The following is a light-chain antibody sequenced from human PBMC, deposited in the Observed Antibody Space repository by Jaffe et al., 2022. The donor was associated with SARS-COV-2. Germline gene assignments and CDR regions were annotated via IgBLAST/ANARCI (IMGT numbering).Light chain of an antibody. Sequence: QSALTQPASVSGSPGQSITISCTGTSSDIGFYTYVSWLQQHPGRAPKLIVFDVGNRPSGVSNRFSGSKSGNTASLTISGLQAEDEADYYCSSYTSRNTWIFGGGTKLTVL. J-gene: IGLJ2*01. CDR1: SSDIGFYTY. V-gene: IGLV2-14*03. CDR3: SSYTSRNTWI. CDR2: DVG.